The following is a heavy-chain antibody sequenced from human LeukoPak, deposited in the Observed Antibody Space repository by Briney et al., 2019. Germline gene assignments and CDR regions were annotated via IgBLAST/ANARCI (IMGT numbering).Heavy chain of an antibody. CDR2: IYKSATN. J-gene: IGHJ4*02. CDR1: VDSISSYH. D-gene: IGHD6-13*01. CDR3: ARGMFIAVAQYGY. V-gene: IGHV4-59*01. Sequence: SETLSLTCTVSVDSISSYHWSWIRQPPGRVLERIMYIYKSATNNYHRSVTSPVAISVGTSKNQFCLKLSSVTAADTAVYYCARGMFIAVAQYGYWGQGTLVTVSS.